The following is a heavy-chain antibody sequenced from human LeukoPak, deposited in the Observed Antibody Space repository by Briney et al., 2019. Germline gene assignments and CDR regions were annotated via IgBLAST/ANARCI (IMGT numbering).Heavy chain of an antibody. CDR3: ARAYYYDSSGYRPFDY. J-gene: IGHJ4*02. Sequence: PSETLSLTCTVSGGSIASGGYYWSWIRQQPGKGLEWIGYIYYSGSTYYNPSLKSRVTISVDMSENQFSLKLSSVTAADTAVYYCARAYYYDSSGYRPFDYWGQGTRVTVSS. V-gene: IGHV4-31*03. CDR1: GGSIASGGYY. CDR2: IYYSGST. D-gene: IGHD3-22*01.